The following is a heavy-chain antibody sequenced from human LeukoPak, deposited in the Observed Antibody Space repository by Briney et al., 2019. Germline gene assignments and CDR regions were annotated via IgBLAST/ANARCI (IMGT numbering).Heavy chain of an antibody. V-gene: IGHV3-30*02. CDR1: GFTFSSYG. D-gene: IGHD3-9*01. CDR2: IRYDGSNK. Sequence: GGSLRLSCAASGFTFSSYGMHWVRQAPGKGLEWVAFIRYDGSNKYYADSVKGRITISRDNSKNTLYLQMNSLRAEDTAVYYCAKGPSYDVLISWFDPWGQGTLSPSPQ. J-gene: IGHJ5*02. CDR3: AKGPSYDVLISWFDP.